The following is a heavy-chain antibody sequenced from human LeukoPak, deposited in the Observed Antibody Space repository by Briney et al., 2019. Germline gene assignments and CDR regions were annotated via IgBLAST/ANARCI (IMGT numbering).Heavy chain of an antibody. CDR2: IYSGGNA. Sequence: GGSLRLSCTLAGFTFSRNYMSWVRQAPGKGLEWVSVIYSGGNAYYTDPVSGRFTISRDNSKNTVYLQMNFLRAEDTALYYCARNHLLGYWYFDLWGRGTLVTVSS. J-gene: IGHJ2*01. CDR3: ARNHLLGYWYFDL. D-gene: IGHD1-26*01. V-gene: IGHV3-53*01. CDR1: GFTFSRNY.